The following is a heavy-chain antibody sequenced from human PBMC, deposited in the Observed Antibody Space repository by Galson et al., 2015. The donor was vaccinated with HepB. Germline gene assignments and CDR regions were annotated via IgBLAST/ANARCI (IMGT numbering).Heavy chain of an antibody. V-gene: IGHV4-39*07. CDR2: LYYSGST. Sequence: CTVSGASISSTINYWGWIRQPPGKGLEWIGSLYYSGSTYYNPSLKSRVTISVDTSKNQFSLKVSSVTAADTAVYYCARDGSSSRTNPEYFQYWGQGTLVTVSS. J-gene: IGHJ1*01. CDR1: GASISSTINY. D-gene: IGHD6-13*01. CDR3: ARDGSSSRTNPEYFQY.